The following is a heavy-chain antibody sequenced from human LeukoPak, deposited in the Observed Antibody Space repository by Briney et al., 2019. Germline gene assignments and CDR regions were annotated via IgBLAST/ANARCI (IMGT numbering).Heavy chain of an antibody. V-gene: IGHV4-39*01. CDR3: ARWGRYNPYS. CDR2: IYYSGST. J-gene: IGHJ4*02. D-gene: IGHD3-16*01. CDR1: GGSISSSSYY. Sequence: PSETLSLTCTVSGGSISSSSYYWGWIRQPPGTGLEWIGSIYYSGSTYYNPSLKSRATISVDTSKNQFSLKLSSVTAADTAVYYCARWGRYNPYSWGQGTLVTVSS.